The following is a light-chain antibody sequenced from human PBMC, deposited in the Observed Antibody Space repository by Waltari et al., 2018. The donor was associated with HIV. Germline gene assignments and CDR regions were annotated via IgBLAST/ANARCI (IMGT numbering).Light chain of an antibody. CDR3: NSYAGSNNWV. CDR1: RSDVGGSTY. V-gene: IGLV2-8*01. J-gene: IGLJ3*02. CDR2: EVN. Sequence: QSALTQPPSASGSPGQSVTISCTGPRSDVGGSTYVSWYQQHPGKAPKLMIYEVNKRPSGVPDRFSGSRSANTASLTVSGLQADDEADYYCNSYAGSNNWVFGGGTKLTVL.